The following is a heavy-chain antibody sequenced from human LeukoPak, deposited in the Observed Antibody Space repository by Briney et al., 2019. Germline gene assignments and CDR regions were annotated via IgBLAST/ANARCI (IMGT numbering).Heavy chain of an antibody. D-gene: IGHD3-10*01. J-gene: IGHJ4*02. CDR2: MSGSGGST. CDR1: GFTFSTYA. Sequence: PGGSLRLSCAASGFTFSTYAMNWVRQAPGKGLEWVSAMSGSGGSTYYADSVKGRFTISRDNSKNTLYLQVNSLRAEDTAVYYCAKDVYGSGSFYFDYWGRGTLVTVSS. V-gene: IGHV3-23*01. CDR3: AKDVYGSGSFYFDY.